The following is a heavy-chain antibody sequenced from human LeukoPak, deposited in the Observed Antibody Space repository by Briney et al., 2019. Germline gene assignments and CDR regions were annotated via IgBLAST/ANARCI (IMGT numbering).Heavy chain of an antibody. CDR1: GYTFTDYY. CDR2: IHPNSGAT. D-gene: IGHD4-17*01. Sequence: ASVKVSCKASGYTFTDYYLHWVRQAPGQGLEWVGWIHPNSGATHYAQKFQGRLTMTRDTSISTVYMELTRLRSDDTAVYYCAGYRRADYGDFDHWGQGTLVTVSS. V-gene: IGHV1-2*02. J-gene: IGHJ4*02. CDR3: AGYRRADYGDFDH.